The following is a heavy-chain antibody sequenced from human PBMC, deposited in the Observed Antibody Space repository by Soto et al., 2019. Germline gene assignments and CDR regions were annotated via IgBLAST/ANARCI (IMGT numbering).Heavy chain of an antibody. J-gene: IGHJ4*02. D-gene: IGHD2-15*01. CDR2: ISAYNGNT. V-gene: IGHV1-18*01. CDR3: ARRAGYCSGGSCYYFDY. CDR1: GYTFTSYG. Sequence: ASVKVSCKASGYTFTSYGISWVRQAPGQGLEWMGWISAYNGNTNYVQKLQGRVTMTTDTSTSTAYMELRSLRSDDSAVYYCARRAGYCSGGSCYYFDYWGQGTLVTVSS.